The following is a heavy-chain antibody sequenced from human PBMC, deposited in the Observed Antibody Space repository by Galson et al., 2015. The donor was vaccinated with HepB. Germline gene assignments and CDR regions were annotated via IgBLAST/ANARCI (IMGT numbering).Heavy chain of an antibody. D-gene: IGHD3-22*01. CDR1: GFTFNDHH. Sequence: SLRLSCAASGFTFNDHHMSWIRQTPGRGLEWISYITSTSDYTNYAHSVKGRFTISRDNAKNSLYLQMNGLRGDDTGVYYCARGETMTSNYWYYYPMDVWGQGTTVTVSS. V-gene: IGHV3-11*06. CDR2: ITSTSDYT. J-gene: IGHJ6*02. CDR3: ARGETMTSNYWYYYPMDV.